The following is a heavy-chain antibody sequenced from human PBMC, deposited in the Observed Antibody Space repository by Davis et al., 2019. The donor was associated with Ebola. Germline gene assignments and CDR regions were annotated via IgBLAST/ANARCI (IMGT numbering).Heavy chain of an antibody. CDR2: IYYSGST. Sequence: MPSETLSLTCTVSGGSISSYYWSWIRQPPGKGLEWIGYIYYSGSTNYNPSLKSRVTISVDTSKNQFSLKLSSVTAADTAVYYCARDGDYGPNYYGMDVWGKGTTVTVSS. D-gene: IGHD4-17*01. J-gene: IGHJ6*04. CDR3: ARDGDYGPNYYGMDV. CDR1: GGSISSYY. V-gene: IGHV4-59*12.